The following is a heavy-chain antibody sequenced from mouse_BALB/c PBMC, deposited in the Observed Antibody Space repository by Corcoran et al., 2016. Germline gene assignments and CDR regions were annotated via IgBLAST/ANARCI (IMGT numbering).Heavy chain of an antibody. J-gene: IGHJ1*01. CDR2: INSDSSTI. D-gene: IGHD4-1*01. CDR3: ARNWDWHFNL. CDR1: GFDFRRYW. V-gene: IGHV4-1*02. Sequence: EVKLLESGGGLVQPGGSLKLSCAASGFDFRRYWMSWVRQAPGKGLDWIGEINSDSSTINYTPSLKDKFIISRDNAKNTLYLQMSKVRSEDTALYYCARNWDWHFNLWGAGTTVTVSS.